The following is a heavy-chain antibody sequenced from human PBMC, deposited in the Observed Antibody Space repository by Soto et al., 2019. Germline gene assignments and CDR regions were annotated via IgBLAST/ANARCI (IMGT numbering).Heavy chain of an antibody. J-gene: IGHJ6*02. V-gene: IGHV2-26*01. CDR1: GFSLGNDGMG. D-gene: IGHD6-19*01. CDR3: ARIFGAGWSGGSRYYGMDV. CDR2: IFPTDEK. Sequence: QVTLKESGPVLMKTTETLALTCAVSGFSLGNDGMGVTWIRQTPGRALEWLAHIFPTDEKSYSPTLKNRLVISKDTSKGQVVLTMTNVNPLDTATYYCARIFGAGWSGGSRYYGMDVWGQGTAVTVSS.